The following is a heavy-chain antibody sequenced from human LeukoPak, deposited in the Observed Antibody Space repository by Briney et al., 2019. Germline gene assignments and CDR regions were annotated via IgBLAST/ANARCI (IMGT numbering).Heavy chain of an antibody. CDR2: INPNSGGT. D-gene: IGHD2-8*01. Sequence: ASVKVSCKASGYTLTGYYMRWVRQAPGQGLEWMGWINPNSGGTNYAQKFQGRVTMTRDTSISTAYMELRRLRSDDTAVYYCARWGRGYCTNGVCSKYYFDYWGQGTLVTVSS. CDR1: GYTLTGYY. J-gene: IGHJ4*02. CDR3: ARWGRGYCTNGVCSKYYFDY. V-gene: IGHV1-2*02.